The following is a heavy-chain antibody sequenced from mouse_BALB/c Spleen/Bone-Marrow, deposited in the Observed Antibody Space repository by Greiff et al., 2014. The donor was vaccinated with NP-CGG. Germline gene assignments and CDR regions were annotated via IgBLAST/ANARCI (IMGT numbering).Heavy chain of an antibody. Sequence: VKLVESGAELVKPGASVKLSCKASGYTFTSYYMFWVKQRPGQDLEWIGGINPSNGANNFNEKFKSKATLTVDKSSSTAYMQLSSLTSEDSAVYYCSRGGNFDVMDYWGQGTSVTVSS. J-gene: IGHJ4*01. V-gene: IGHV1S81*02. CDR2: INPSNGAN. D-gene: IGHD2-1*01. CDR1: GYTFTSYY. CDR3: SRGGNFDVMDY.